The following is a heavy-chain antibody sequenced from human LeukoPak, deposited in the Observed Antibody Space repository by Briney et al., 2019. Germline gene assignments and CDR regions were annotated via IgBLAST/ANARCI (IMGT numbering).Heavy chain of an antibody. CDR2: MNPNSGNT. CDR3: ARNPSYGFVSYYYYYMDV. J-gene: IGHJ6*03. D-gene: IGHD5-18*01. V-gene: IGHV1-8*01. CDR1: GYTFTSYD. Sequence: ASVKVSCKASGYTFTSYDINWARQATGQGLEWMGWMNPNSGNTGYAQKFQGRVTMTRNTPISTAYMELSSLRSEDTAVYYCARNPSYGFVSYYYYYMDVWGKGTTVTVSS.